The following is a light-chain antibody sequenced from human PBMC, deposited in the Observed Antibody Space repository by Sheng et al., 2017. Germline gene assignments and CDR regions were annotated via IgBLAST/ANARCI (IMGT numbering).Light chain of an antibody. J-gene: IGKJ1*01. CDR2: GAS. V-gene: IGKV3-20*01. CDR3: QQYGSSPWT. Sequence: EIVLTQSPVTLSLSPGERATLSCRASLTVNTNYVAWYQKRPGQPPRVLIYGASNRATGIPDRFSGSGSGRDFTLSISRLEPEDFAVYYCQQYGSSPWTFGHGTKVEVK. CDR1: LTVNTNY.